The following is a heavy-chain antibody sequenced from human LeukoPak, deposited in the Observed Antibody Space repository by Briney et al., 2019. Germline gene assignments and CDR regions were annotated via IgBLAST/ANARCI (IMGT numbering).Heavy chain of an antibody. V-gene: IGHV3-74*01. D-gene: IGHD3-10*01. J-gene: IGHJ4*02. CDR2: INSDESST. Sequence: SGGSLTLSCAPSGLTFSSYWMQWVRHAPGRGLVWVSRINSDESSTSYADSVKGRFTISRDNANNTQYLQMNSVRAEDPAVYYCATFRGYYGFGYWGQGTLVSVPS. CDR3: ATFRGYYGFGY. CDR1: GLTFSSYW.